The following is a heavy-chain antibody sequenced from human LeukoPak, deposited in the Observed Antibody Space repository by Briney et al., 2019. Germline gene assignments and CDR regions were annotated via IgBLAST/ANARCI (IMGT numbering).Heavy chain of an antibody. J-gene: IGHJ4*02. CDR1: GLTFSSYA. CDR3: AKIGIQHFDY. V-gene: IGHV3-23*01. D-gene: IGHD5-18*01. CDR2: TGGSGVTT. Sequence: GGSLRLSCAASGLTFSSYAMSWVRQAPGKGLEWVSATGGSGVTTYYADSVKGRFTISRDNSKNTLYLQMNSLRAEDTAVYYCAKIGIQHFDYWGQGTLVTVSS.